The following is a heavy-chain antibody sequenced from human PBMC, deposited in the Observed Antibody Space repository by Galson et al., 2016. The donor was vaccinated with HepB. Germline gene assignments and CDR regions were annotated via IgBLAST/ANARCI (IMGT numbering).Heavy chain of an antibody. CDR3: ARARVGALDS. CDR1: GFPVSSFA. Sequence: SLRLSCAASGFPVSSFALLWVRQAPGKGLEWVASISYDGRKEFYVDSVKGRFSVSRDNSRSTLYLQMNSLRVEDMAVYHCARARVGALDSWGLGTLVTVSS. CDR2: ISYDGRKE. J-gene: IGHJ4*02. V-gene: IGHV3-30*04. D-gene: IGHD1-26*01.